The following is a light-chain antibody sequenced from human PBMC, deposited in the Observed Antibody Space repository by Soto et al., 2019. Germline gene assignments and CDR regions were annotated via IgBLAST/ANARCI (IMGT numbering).Light chain of an antibody. CDR3: QKYGSSRWT. CDR1: QSVSGSY. J-gene: IGKJ1*01. V-gene: IGKV3-20*01. CDR2: GAS. Sequence: EIVLTQSPGTLSLSPGERATLSCRASQSVSGSYLAWYQQRPGQAPRLLIYGASSRATGIPDRFSGSGSGTDLTLTITRLEPEDFAVYYCQKYGSSRWTFGRGTKVEIK.